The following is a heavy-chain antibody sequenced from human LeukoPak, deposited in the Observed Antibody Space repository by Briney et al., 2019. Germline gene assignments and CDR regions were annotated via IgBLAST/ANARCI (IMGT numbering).Heavy chain of an antibody. CDR2: IKQDGSEK. Sequence: GGSLRLSCAASGFTFSTYWMSWVRQAPGKGLEWVANIKQDGSEKYYVDSVKGRFTISRDSAKNSLYLQMNSLRAEDTAVYYCARVRTTVTYYFDYWGQGTLVTVSS. D-gene: IGHD4-17*01. V-gene: IGHV3-7*01. J-gene: IGHJ4*02. CDR3: ARVRTTVTYYFDY. CDR1: GFTFSTYW.